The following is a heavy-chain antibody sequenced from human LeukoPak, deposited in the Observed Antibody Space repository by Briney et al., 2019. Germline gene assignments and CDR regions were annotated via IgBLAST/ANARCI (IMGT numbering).Heavy chain of an antibody. J-gene: IGHJ4*02. CDR2: ISYGGDNK. CDR3: SRDGPRDYDILTALDY. D-gene: IGHD3-9*01. Sequence: GGSLRLSCAASGFNFPIYAMHWDRQAPGKGLEWVAIISYGGDNKYYADSVKGRFTISRDNSKSMLYLQMNGLRPEDTAVYYCSRDGPRDYDILTALDYWGQGTVVSVSS. CDR1: GFNFPIYA. V-gene: IGHV3-30*04.